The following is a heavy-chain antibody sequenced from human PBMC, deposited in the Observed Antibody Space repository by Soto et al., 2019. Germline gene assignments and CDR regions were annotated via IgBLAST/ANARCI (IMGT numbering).Heavy chain of an antibody. J-gene: IGHJ6*02. Sequence: GSLRLSCAASGFTFSSYAMHWVRQAPGKGLEWIGSIYYSGSTYYNPSLKGRVTISVDTSKSQFSLKLSSVTAADTAVYYCARQGSGSWGRDYYYYGMDVWGQGTTVTVSS. V-gene: IGHV4-39*01. D-gene: IGHD1-26*01. CDR1: GFTFSSYAMH. CDR2: IYYSGST. CDR3: ARQGSGSWGRDYYYYGMDV.